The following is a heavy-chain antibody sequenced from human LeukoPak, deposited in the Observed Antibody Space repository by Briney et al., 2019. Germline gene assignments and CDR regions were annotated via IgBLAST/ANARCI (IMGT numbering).Heavy chain of an antibody. CDR2: INPSGGST. J-gene: IGHJ6*02. CDR1: GYTFTSYY. Sequence: GASVKVSCKASGYTFTSYYMHWVRQAPGQGLEWMGIINPSGGSTSYAQKFQGRVTMTRDTSTSTVYMELSSLRSEDTAVYYCARDLEVLADYYYGMDVWGQGTTVTVSS. CDR3: ARDLEVLADYYYGMDV. V-gene: IGHV1-46*01. D-gene: IGHD2-2*01.